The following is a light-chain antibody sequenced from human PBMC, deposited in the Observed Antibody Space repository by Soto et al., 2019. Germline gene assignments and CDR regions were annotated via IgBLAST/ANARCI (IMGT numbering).Light chain of an antibody. CDR2: GNN. J-gene: IGLJ1*01. V-gene: IGLV1-40*01. CDR1: SSNIGAGYD. Sequence: QSVLTPPPSVSVSPGQKVTSSCPGSSSNIGAGYDVHWYQQLPGTAPKLLIYGNNNRPSGVPDRFSGSKSGTSASLAITGLQAEDEADYYCQSYDSSLSVNYVFGTGTKVTVL. CDR3: QSYDSSLSVNYV.